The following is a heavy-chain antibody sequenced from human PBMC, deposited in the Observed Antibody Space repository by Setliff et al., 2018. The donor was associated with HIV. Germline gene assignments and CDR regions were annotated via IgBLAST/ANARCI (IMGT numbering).Heavy chain of an antibody. CDR3: ARLGRAIDDSGSSLRLDF. CDR2: ISSSGTT. D-gene: IGHD3-22*01. CDR1: DDSFSNYD. J-gene: IGHJ4*02. V-gene: IGHV4-4*09. Sequence: PSETLSLTCVVSDDSFSNYDWTWIRQPPGKALQWIGYISSSGTTNYNPSLRSRVTISIETSNTHFSLWLRSVTAADTATYFCARLGRAIDDSGSSLRLDFWGQGMLVTVSS.